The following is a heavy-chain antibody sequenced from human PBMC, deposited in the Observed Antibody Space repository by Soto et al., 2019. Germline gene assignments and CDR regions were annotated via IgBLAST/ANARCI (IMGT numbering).Heavy chain of an antibody. CDR2: LSGGGGST. J-gene: IGHJ5*02. Sequence: EVQLLESGGGLVQPGGSLRLSCAASGFTFSSYAMSWVRQAPGKGLEWVSTLSGGGGSTYYADSVKGRFTISRDNSTTPLYLQMNNLRAEHTAVYYSASDGNEVYCDTSSCYESTCFDPWGQGTLVTVSS. CDR3: ASDGNEVYCDTSSCYESTCFDP. CDR1: GFTFSSYA. D-gene: IGHD2-2*01. V-gene: IGHV3-23*01.